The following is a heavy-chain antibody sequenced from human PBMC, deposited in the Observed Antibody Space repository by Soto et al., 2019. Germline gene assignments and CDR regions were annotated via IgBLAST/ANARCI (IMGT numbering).Heavy chain of an antibody. Sequence: SETLSLTCTVSGGSISSYYWSWIRQPPGKGLEWIGYIYYSGSTNYNPSLKSRVTISVDTSKNQFSLKLSSGTAADTAVYYCARRGGDTAMVTTAFDIWGQGTMVTVSS. CDR1: GGSISSYY. D-gene: IGHD5-18*01. CDR2: IYYSGST. V-gene: IGHV4-59*08. CDR3: ARRGGDTAMVTTAFDI. J-gene: IGHJ3*02.